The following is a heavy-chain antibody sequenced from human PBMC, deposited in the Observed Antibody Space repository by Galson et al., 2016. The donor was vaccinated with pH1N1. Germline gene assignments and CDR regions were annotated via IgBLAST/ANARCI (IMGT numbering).Heavy chain of an antibody. CDR2: IYYSGNT. CDR3: AREWRYYDSSGFPINDAFDI. J-gene: IGHJ3*02. V-gene: IGHV4-59*01. D-gene: IGHD3-22*01. CDR1: GGSIGANY. Sequence: ETLSLTCTVSGGSIGANYWSWIRQSPGGGLEWIGYIYYSGNTKYNPSLKGRVIISVDTSKNQLYLKLSSVTAADTAVYYCAREWRYYDSSGFPINDAFDIWGQGTVVTVSS.